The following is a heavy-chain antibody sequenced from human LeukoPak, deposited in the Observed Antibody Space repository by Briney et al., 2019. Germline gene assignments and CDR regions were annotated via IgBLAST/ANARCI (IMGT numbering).Heavy chain of an antibody. CDR3: ARKENILTGYYDH. V-gene: IGHV3-21*01. CDR2: ISSDSNYI. D-gene: IGHD3-9*01. CDR1: GFTFSSYS. Sequence: GGSLRLSCAASGFTFSSYSMNWVRQAPGKGLEWVSSISSDSNYIYYADSVKGRFTISRDNAWNSLYLQMNSLRAEDTAVYYCARKENILTGYYDHWGQGTLVTVSS. J-gene: IGHJ5*02.